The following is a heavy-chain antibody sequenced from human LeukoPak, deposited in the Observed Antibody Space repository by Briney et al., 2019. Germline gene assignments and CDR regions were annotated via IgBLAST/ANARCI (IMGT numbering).Heavy chain of an antibody. Sequence: PGGPLRLSCAASGFTFSTYWMTWVRQAPGKGLEWVANIKQDGSEKYYVDSVKGRFTISRDNAKSSLYLQMNGLRAEDTAVYYCARGGRAVAGPYFDYWGQGTLVTVSS. CDR1: GFTFSTYW. V-gene: IGHV3-7*01. J-gene: IGHJ4*02. D-gene: IGHD6-19*01. CDR3: ARGGRAVAGPYFDY. CDR2: IKQDGSEK.